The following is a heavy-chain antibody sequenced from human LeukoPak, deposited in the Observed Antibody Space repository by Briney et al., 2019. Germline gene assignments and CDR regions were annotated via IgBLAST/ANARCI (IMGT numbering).Heavy chain of an antibody. CDR3: AMSGLRYFDWTFDY. D-gene: IGHD3-9*01. V-gene: IGHV3-64*01. CDR1: EFTFSSYA. Sequence: PGGSLRLSCVASEFTFSSYAMTWVRQAPGKGLEYVSAISSNGGSTYYANSVKGRFTISRDNSKNTLYLQMGSLRAEDMAVYYCAMSGLRYFDWTFDYWGQGTLVTVSS. J-gene: IGHJ4*02. CDR2: ISSNGGST.